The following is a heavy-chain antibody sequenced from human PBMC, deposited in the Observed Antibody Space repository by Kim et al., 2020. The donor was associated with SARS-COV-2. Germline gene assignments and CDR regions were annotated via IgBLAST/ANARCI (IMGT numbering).Heavy chain of an antibody. V-gene: IGHV3-21*01. Sequence: GGSLRLSCAASGFTFSSYSMNWVRQAPGKGLEWVSSISSSSSYIYYADSVKGRFTISRDNAKNSLYLQMNSRRAEDTAVYYCARDYSRPIFGVVIMPNYYYYYGLDVWGQGTTVTVSS. J-gene: IGHJ6*02. CDR2: ISSSSSYI. CDR3: ARDYSRPIFGVVIMPNYYYYYGLDV. D-gene: IGHD3-3*01. CDR1: GFTFSSYS.